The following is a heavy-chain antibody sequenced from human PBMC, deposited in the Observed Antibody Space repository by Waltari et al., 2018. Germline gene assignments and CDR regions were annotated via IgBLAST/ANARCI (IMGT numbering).Heavy chain of an antibody. Sequence: QVQLQQWGAGLLKPSETLSLTCAVYGGSFSGYSRRWNRQPPGKGLEWIGEINHSGSTNYNPSLKSRVTISVDTSKNQFSLKLSSVTAADTAVYYCARGRPYYYDSSGYRWGLDIWGQGTMVTVSS. V-gene: IGHV4-34*01. CDR2: INHSGST. CDR3: ARGRPYYYDSSGYRWGLDI. J-gene: IGHJ3*02. CDR1: GGSFSGYS. D-gene: IGHD3-22*01.